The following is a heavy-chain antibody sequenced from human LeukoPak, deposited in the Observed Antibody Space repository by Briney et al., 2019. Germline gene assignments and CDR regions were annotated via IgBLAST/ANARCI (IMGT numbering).Heavy chain of an antibody. Sequence: GGSLRLSCTASGFTFGIYGMHWVRQAPGKGLEWVAVMWDDGTNEYYVESVKGRFTISRDNGKRTLYLQMNSLRVEDTAVYYCARGDNILTGPPPGYYYGMDVWGQGTTVTVSS. V-gene: IGHV3-33*01. CDR1: GFTFGIYG. CDR2: MWDDGTNE. CDR3: ARGDNILTGPPPGYYYGMDV. J-gene: IGHJ6*02. D-gene: IGHD3-9*01.